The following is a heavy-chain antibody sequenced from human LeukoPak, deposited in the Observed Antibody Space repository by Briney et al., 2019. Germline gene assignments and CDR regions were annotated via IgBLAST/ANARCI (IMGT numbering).Heavy chain of an antibody. Sequence: SETLSLTCTVSGGSISSSSYYWGWIRQPPGKGLEWIGSIYYSGSTYYNPSLKSRVTISVDTSKNQFSLKLSSVTAADTAVYYCARVTPGEVGATNWFDPWGQGTLVTVSS. CDR1: GGSISSSSYY. CDR3: ARVTPGEVGATNWFDP. J-gene: IGHJ5*02. D-gene: IGHD1-26*01. CDR2: IYYSGST. V-gene: IGHV4-39*01.